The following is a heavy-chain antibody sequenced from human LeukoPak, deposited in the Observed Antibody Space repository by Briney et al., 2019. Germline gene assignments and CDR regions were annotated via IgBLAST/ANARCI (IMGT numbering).Heavy chain of an antibody. J-gene: IGHJ6*03. CDR3: AKSLGAKRYLDFMDV. CDR1: GFSLNAYG. D-gene: IGHD1-26*01. CDR2: IHSNGIDT. V-gene: IGHV3-30*02. Sequence: GGSLRLSCAVFGFSLNAYGIHWVRQAPGEGPEWVSFIHSNGIDTFYGDSVKGRFTVSRDNSENTLYLQMNRLRVDDTAAYYCAKSLGAKRYLDFMDVWGKGTTVTVSS.